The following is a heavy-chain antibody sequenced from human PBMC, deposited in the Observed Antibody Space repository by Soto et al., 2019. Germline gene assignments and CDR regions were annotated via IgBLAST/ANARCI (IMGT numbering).Heavy chain of an antibody. CDR3: ARGTGDIVVVYNCFDP. J-gene: IGHJ5*02. Sequence: EVQLVESGGGLVQPGGSLRLSCAASGFTFSSYWMHWVRQAPGKGLVWVSRINSDGSSTSYADSVKGRFTISRDNAKNTLYLQMNSLRAEDTAVYYCARGTGDIVVVYNCFDPWGQGTLVTVSS. CDR2: INSDGSST. D-gene: IGHD2-15*01. V-gene: IGHV3-74*01. CDR1: GFTFSSYW.